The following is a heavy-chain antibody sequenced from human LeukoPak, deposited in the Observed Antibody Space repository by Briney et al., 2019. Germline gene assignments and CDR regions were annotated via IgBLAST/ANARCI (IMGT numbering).Heavy chain of an antibody. Sequence: SETLSLTCTVSGGSISSSSYYWGWIRQPPGKGLDWIGSIFYSGSTCYNPSLKSRVTISVDTSKNQFSLKLSSVTAADTAVYYCARHGSYYGSAPHYYFDYWGQGTLVTVSS. J-gene: IGHJ4*02. CDR1: GGSISSSSYY. V-gene: IGHV4-39*01. D-gene: IGHD3-10*01. CDR2: IFYSGST. CDR3: ARHGSYYGSAPHYYFDY.